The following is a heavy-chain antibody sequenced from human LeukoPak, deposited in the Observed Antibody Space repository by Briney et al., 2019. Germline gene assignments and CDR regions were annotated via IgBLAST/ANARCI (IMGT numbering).Heavy chain of an antibody. D-gene: IGHD5-24*01. V-gene: IGHV3-48*03. Sequence: GGSLRLSCAAAGFTFSSCEMNWVRRAPGKGLEWVSYISSGSTTYYADSVKCRFTISRDNAKSSLYLQMNSLRAEDTAVYYCATIRRDGYNNVDYWGQGTLVTVSS. CDR2: ISSGSTT. CDR1: GFTFSSCE. J-gene: IGHJ4*02. CDR3: ATIRRDGYNNVDY.